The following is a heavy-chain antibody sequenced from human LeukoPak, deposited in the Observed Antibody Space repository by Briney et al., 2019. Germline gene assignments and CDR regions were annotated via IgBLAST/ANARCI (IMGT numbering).Heavy chain of an antibody. J-gene: IGHJ4*02. CDR2: IRAYNGNT. D-gene: IGHD3-10*01. CDR1: GYTFTSYG. CDR3: ARGVMVRGVIPVPIDY. Sequence: GASVKVSCRASGYTFTSYGISWVRQAPGQGVEGMGGIRAYNGNTNYAQRLQGRVTMTTDTSTSTAYMELRSLRSDDTAVYYCARGVMVRGVIPVPIDYWGQGTLVTVSS. V-gene: IGHV1-18*01.